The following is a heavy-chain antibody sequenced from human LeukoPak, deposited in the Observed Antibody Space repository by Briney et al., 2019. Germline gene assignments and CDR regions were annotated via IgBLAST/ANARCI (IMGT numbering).Heavy chain of an antibody. CDR3: ARDPGYGAGSYSGPDSFDL. D-gene: IGHD3-10*01. V-gene: IGHV3-48*03. CDR1: GFILSGYE. J-gene: IGHJ3*01. CDR2: ISSSGTIV. Sequence: GGSLRLSCAASGFILSGYEMNWVRQAPGKGLEWVSYISSSGTIVCYADSVQGRFTISRDNAKNSLYLQMDSLRVDDTAVYYCARDPGYGAGSYSGPDSFDLWGLGTMVTVS.